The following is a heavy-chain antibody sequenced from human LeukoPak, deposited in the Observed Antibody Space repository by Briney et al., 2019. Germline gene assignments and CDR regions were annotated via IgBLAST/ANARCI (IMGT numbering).Heavy chain of an antibody. CDR2: MNPNSGNT. CDR3: AISTGAPYYYYYYGMDV. D-gene: IGHD1-26*01. Sequence: ASVKVSCKASGYTFTSYDINWVRQATGQGLEWMGWMNPNSGNTGYAQKFQGRVTMTRNTSISTAYMELSSLRSGDTAVYYCAISTGAPYYYYYYGMDVWGQGTTVTVSS. CDR1: GYTFTSYD. V-gene: IGHV1-8*01. J-gene: IGHJ6*02.